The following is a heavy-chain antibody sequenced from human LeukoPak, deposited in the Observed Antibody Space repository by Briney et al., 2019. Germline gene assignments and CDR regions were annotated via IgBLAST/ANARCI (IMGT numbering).Heavy chain of an antibody. CDR2: FDPEDGET. D-gene: IGHD3-10*01. CDR3: ATTRTQWFGELSLTPNGMDV. J-gene: IGHJ6*02. Sequence: ASVKVSCKVSGYTLTELSMHWVRQAPGKGLEWMGGFDPEDGETIYARKFQGRVTMTEDTSTDTAYMELSSLRSEDTAVYYCATTRTQWFGELSLTPNGMDVWGQGTTVTVSS. CDR1: GYTLTELS. V-gene: IGHV1-24*01.